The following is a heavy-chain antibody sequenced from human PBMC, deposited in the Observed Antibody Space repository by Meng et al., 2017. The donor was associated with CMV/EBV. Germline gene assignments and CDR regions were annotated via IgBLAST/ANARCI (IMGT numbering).Heavy chain of an antibody. CDR1: GYTFIDYG. CDR2: ISAYNGNT. CDR3: ARDRAPIRSGWYGCWFDP. J-gene: IGHJ5*02. Sequence: ASVKVSCKASGYTFIDYGISWVRQAPGQGLEWMGWISAYNGNTNYAQKFQGRVTMTTDTSTSTAHMELRSLRSDDTAIYYCARDRAPIRSGWYGCWFDPWGQGTLVTVSS. D-gene: IGHD6-19*01. V-gene: IGHV1-18*01.